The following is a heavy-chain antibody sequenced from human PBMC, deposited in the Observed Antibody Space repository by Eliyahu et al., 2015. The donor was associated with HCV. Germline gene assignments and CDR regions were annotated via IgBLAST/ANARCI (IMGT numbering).Heavy chain of an antibody. CDR3: ARGYEGGDY. J-gene: IGHJ4*02. CDR1: GFTFSIYC. CDR2: IWYDGSNK. Sequence: QVQLVESGGGVVQPGRSLRLSCAASGFTFSIYCMXWVRQAPGKGLEWVAVIWYDGSNKYYADSVKGRXTISRDNSKNTLYLQMNSLRAEDTAVYYCARGYEGGDYWGQGTLVTVSS. V-gene: IGHV3-33*01. D-gene: IGHD3-16*01.